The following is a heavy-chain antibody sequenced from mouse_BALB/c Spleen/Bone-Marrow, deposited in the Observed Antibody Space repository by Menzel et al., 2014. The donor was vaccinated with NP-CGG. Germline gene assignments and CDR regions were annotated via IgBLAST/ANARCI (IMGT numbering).Heavy chain of an antibody. CDR2: IDPSDSET. CDR3: ARRDNAPFAY. V-gene: IGHV1S126*01. Sequence: QVQLQQSGPQLVRPGASVKISCKASGYSFTSYWMHWVKQRPGQGLEWIGMIDPSDSETKLNQKFKDKATLTVDKSSSTAYLQLSSPTSEDSAVDYCARRDNAPFAYWGQGTLVTVSA. D-gene: IGHD1-3*01. CDR1: GYSFTSYW. J-gene: IGHJ3*01.